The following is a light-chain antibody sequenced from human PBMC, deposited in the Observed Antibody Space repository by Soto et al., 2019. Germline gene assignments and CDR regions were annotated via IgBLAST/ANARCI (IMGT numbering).Light chain of an antibody. V-gene: IGKV3-15*01. J-gene: IGKJ4*01. CDR3: QDYNAWPLT. Sequence: EIVMTQSPATLSVSPGERATLSCRASQTIYNNLAWYQQKPGRAPRLVIYLASTRAAGIPARFSGSGSGTEFTLTISSLQSEDFAVYYCQDYNAWPLTFGGGTKVEIK. CDR2: LAS. CDR1: QTIYNN.